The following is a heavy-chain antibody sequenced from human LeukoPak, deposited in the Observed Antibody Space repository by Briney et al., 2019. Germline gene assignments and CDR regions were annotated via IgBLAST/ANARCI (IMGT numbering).Heavy chain of an antibody. CDR3: AKDRNYDFTVDAFDI. D-gene: IGHD3-3*01. J-gene: IGHJ3*02. CDR1: GFTFSSYA. Sequence: GGSLRLSCAASGFTFSSYAMRWVRQAPRKGLEWVSTISGSGGTTYYADSVKGRFTISRDNSKNTLYLQMNSLRAEDTAVYYCAKDRNYDFTVDAFDIWGQGTMVTVSS. CDR2: ISGSGGTT. V-gene: IGHV3-23*01.